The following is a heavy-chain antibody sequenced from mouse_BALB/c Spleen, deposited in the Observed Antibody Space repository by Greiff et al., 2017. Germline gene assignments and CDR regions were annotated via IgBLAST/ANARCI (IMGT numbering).Heavy chain of an antibody. CDR1: GFTFSSYA. V-gene: IGHV5-6-5*01. CDR3: ARFSYYYGSPYYFDY. D-gene: IGHD1-1*01. Sequence: VMLVESGGGLVKPGGSLKLSCAASGFTFSSYAMSWVRQTPEKRLEWVASISSGGSTYYPDSVKGRFTISRDNARNILYLQMSSLRSEDTAMYYCARFSYYYGSPYYFDYWGQGTTLTVSS. J-gene: IGHJ2*01. CDR2: ISSGGST.